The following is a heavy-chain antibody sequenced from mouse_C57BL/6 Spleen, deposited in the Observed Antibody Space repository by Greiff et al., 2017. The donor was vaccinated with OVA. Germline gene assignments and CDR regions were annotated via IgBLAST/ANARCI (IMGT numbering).Heavy chain of an antibody. J-gene: IGHJ2*01. CDR3: ARDGYDYDGGDYFDY. Sequence: EVKLVESGGGLVKPGGSLKLSCAASGFTFSSYAMSWVRQTPEKRLEWVATISDGGSYTYYPDNVKGRFTISRDNAKNNLYLQMSHLKSEDTAMYYCARDGYDYDGGDYFDYWGQGTTLTVSS. V-gene: IGHV5-4*01. CDR2: ISDGGSYT. CDR1: GFTFSSYA. D-gene: IGHD2-4*01.